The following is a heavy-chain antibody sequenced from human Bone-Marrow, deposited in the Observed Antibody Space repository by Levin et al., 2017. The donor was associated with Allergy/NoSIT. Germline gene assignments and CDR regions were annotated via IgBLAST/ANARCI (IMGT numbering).Heavy chain of an antibody. Sequence: GESLKISCAASGFTFSSYGMHWVRQAPGKGLEWVAVISYDGSNKYYADSVKGRFTISRDNSKNTLYLQMNSLRAEDTAVYYCAKGEDSYGYEWFDPWGQGTLVTVSS. D-gene: IGHD5-18*01. V-gene: IGHV3-30*18. CDR3: AKGEDSYGYEWFDP. CDR1: GFTFSSYG. CDR2: ISYDGSNK. J-gene: IGHJ5*02.